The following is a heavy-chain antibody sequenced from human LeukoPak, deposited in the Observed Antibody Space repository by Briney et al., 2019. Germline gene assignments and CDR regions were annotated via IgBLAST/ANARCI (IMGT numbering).Heavy chain of an antibody. CDR1: GFTFSHYW. Sequence: PGGSLRLSCPTSGFTFSHYWMSWVRQAPGKGLEWVANIKQDGSEKYYVDSVKGRFTISRDNAKNSLYLQMNSLRAEDTAVYYCAREVTMVRVPGAFDIWGQGTMVTVSS. CDR3: AREVTMVRVPGAFDI. CDR2: IKQDGSEK. V-gene: IGHV3-7*01. J-gene: IGHJ3*02. D-gene: IGHD3-10*01.